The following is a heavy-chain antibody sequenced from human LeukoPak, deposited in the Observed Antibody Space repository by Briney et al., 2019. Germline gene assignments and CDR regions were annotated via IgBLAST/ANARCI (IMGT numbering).Heavy chain of an antibody. Sequence: SETLSLTCTVSGGSINSGSYYWSWIRQPPGKGLEWIGRIYTSGSTTYNPSLKSRVAISVDTSKNQFSLKLSSVTAADTAVYYCARLERRDYYYYMDVWGKGTTVTVSS. D-gene: IGHD1-1*01. CDR3: ARLERRDYYYYMDV. CDR2: IYTSGST. J-gene: IGHJ6*03. V-gene: IGHV4-61*02. CDR1: GGSINSGSYY.